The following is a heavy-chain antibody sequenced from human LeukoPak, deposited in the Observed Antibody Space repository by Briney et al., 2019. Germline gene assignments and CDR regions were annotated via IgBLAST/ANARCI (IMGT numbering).Heavy chain of an antibody. CDR2: IIGSSGDT. CDR1: GFSFSNFA. D-gene: IGHD5-12*01. V-gene: IGHV3-23*01. Sequence: GGALRLSCAASGFSFSNFAMSWVRQAPGRGREWVSLIIGSSGDTLYADSVKGRFTISRDNSKNRLYLQMNSLRAEDTALYYCAKGAYDYIEMGYFDSWGQGTLVTVSS. J-gene: IGHJ4*02. CDR3: AKGAYDYIEMGYFDS.